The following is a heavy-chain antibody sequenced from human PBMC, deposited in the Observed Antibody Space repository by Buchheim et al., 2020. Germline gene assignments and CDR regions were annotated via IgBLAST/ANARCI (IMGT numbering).Heavy chain of an antibody. D-gene: IGHD3-22*01. CDR1: GYTFTSYY. J-gene: IGHJ4*02. V-gene: IGHV1-46*01. CDR3: ARDLFEYYYDSSGVGFCDY. CDR2: INPSGGST. Sequence: QVQLVQSGAEVKKPGASVKVSCKASGYTFTSYYMHWVRQAPGQGLEWMGIINPSGGSTSYAQKFQGRVTMTRDTSTSTVYMELSSLRSEDTAVYYCARDLFEYYYDSSGVGFCDYWGQGTL.